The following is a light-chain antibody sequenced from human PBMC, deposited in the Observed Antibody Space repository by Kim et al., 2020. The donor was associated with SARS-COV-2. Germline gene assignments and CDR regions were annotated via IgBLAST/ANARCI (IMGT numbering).Light chain of an antibody. Sequence: KGTLSCSGSNSNIGNNYVSWYQQLPGTAPKLLIYDNNKRPSGIPDRFSGSKSGTSATLGITGLQTGDEADYYCGTWDTTLSVVVFGGGTQLTVL. CDR3: GTWDTTLSVVV. V-gene: IGLV1-51*01. CDR2: DNN. CDR1: NSNIGNNY. J-gene: IGLJ3*02.